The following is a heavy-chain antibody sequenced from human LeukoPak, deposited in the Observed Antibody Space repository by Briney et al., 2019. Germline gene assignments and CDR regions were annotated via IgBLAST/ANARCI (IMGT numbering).Heavy chain of an antibody. V-gene: IGHV4-59*01. Sequence: SETLSLTCTVSGGSITNYYWSWIRQPPGKGLEWIGFSYYNGNTNYNPSLKSRVTISVDTSKNQFSLKLSSVTAADTAVYFCAGDYGDYEGASDIWGQGTMVTVSS. D-gene: IGHD4-17*01. CDR3: AGDYGDYEGASDI. CDR1: GGSITNYY. CDR2: SYYNGNT. J-gene: IGHJ3*02.